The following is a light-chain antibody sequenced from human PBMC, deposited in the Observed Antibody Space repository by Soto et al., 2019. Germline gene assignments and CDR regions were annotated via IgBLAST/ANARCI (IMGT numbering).Light chain of an antibody. CDR3: HQYNNWLALT. Sequence: EIVMTQSPATLSVSPGERATLSCRASQTVSSNLAWYQQKPGQAPRLLIYAASTRATGIPVRFRGSGSGTEFTLTISSLQAEDSAVYYCHQYNNWLALTVGGGTKVEIK. CDR1: QTVSSN. V-gene: IGKV3-15*01. J-gene: IGKJ4*01. CDR2: AAS.